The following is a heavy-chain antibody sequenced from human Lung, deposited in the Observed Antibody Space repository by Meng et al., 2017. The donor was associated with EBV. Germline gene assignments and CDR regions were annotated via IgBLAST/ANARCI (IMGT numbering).Heavy chain of an antibody. CDR3: ARAVDTGYFDY. V-gene: IGHV4-31*01. Sequence: QAQMRESGPGLVKPSQTLSLTCTASGGSISSGGHYWSWIRQHPGKGLEWIGYIYYSGSTYYNPSLKSLVSISVDTSNNQFSLKLSSVTAADTAVYYCARAVDTGYFDYWGQGTLVTVSS. CDR1: GGSISSGGHY. J-gene: IGHJ4*02. D-gene: IGHD5-18*01. CDR2: IYYSGST.